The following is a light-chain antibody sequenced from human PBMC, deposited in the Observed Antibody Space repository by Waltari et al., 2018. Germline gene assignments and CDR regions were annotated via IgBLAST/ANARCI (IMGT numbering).Light chain of an antibody. CDR2: YAS. Sequence: EIVLTQSPATPSLSPGERAVLSCRASQSFNNYLAWYQQKPGQAPRLLIYYASTRATGIAARFSGSGSGTDFTLTISSLEPEDSAVYYCQERSDWRGLTFGPGTKVDIK. CDR1: QSFNNY. CDR3: QERSDWRGLT. V-gene: IGKV3-11*01. J-gene: IGKJ3*01.